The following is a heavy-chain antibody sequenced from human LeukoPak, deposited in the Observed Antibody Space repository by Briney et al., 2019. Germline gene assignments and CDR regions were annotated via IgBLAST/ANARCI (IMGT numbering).Heavy chain of an antibody. CDR1: GYTFTGYY. Sequence: ASVRVSCKASGYTFTGYYMHWVRQAPGQGLEWMGWINPNSGGTNYAQKFQGRVTMTRDTSISTAYMELSRLRSDDTAVYYCAREKRNERRFFPLLAYWGQGTLVTVSS. J-gene: IGHJ4*02. CDR3: AREKRNERRFFPLLAY. V-gene: IGHV1-2*02. CDR2: INPNSGGT. D-gene: IGHD3-3*01.